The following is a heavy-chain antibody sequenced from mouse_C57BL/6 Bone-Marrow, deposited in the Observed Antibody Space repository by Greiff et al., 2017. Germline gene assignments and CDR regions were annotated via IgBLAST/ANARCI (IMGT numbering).Heavy chain of an antibody. J-gene: IGHJ2*01. Sequence: QVQLQQSGAELVKPGASVKMSCKASGYTFTTYPFEWMNQNHGKSLEWIGNFHPYNDDTKYNEKFKSKATLTVEKYSSTVYLGNSRLTSDDAAVYYCARRYYSNYFDYWGQGTTLTVSS. CDR1: GYTFTTYP. D-gene: IGHD2-5*01. CDR2: FHPYNDDT. CDR3: ARRYYSNYFDY. V-gene: IGHV1-47*01.